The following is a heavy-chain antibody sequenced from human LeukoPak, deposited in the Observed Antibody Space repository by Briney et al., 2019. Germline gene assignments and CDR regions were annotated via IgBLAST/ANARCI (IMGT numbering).Heavy chain of an antibody. CDR2: ITSSSSYI. J-gene: IGHJ6*02. CDR1: AFTFSDYS. V-gene: IGHV3-21*01. CDR3: AREMGYYGSGSSTNGMDV. D-gene: IGHD3-10*01. Sequence: GGSLRLSCAASAFTFSDYSMNWVRQAPGKGLEWVSSITSSSSYIYYADSVKGRFTISRDNAKNSLYLQMNSLRAEDTAVYYCAREMGYYGSGSSTNGMDVWGQGTTVTVSS.